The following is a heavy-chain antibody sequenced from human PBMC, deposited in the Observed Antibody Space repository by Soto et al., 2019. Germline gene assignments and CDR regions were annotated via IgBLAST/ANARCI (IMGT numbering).Heavy chain of an antibody. CDR1: GFPLSTSGMC. J-gene: IGHJ6*02. V-gene: IGHV2-70*01. D-gene: IGHD3-16*01. CDR2: IDWDDDK. CDR3: ARTGPLGSSYYYYYGMDV. Sequence: SGPTLVNPTQTLTLTCTFSGFPLSTSGMCVSWIRQPPGKALEWLALIDWDDDKYYSTSLKTRLTISKDTSKNQVVLTMTNMDPVDTATYYCARTGPLGSSYYYYYGMDVWGQGTTVTVSS.